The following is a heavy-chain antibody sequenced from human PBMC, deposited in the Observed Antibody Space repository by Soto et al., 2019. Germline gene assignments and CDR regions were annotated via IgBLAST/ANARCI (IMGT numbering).Heavy chain of an antibody. CDR3: ARIGQPQYFDE. CDR1: GGSISSYY. Sequence: SATLSLTCTVSGGSISSYYWSWIRQPPGKGLEWIGYIYYSGRTNYNPSLKSRVTISEDMSKNQFSLKLSSVTAADTAVYYCARIGQPQYFDEWGQGTLVTV. J-gene: IGHJ4*02. V-gene: IGHV4-59*01. D-gene: IGHD6-13*01. CDR2: IYYSGRT.